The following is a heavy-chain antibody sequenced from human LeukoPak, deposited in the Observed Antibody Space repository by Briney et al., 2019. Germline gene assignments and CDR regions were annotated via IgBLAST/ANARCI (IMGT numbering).Heavy chain of an antibody. CDR3: ARGKQGATLAFDI. Sequence: GASVKVSCKASGGTFSSYAISWVRQAPGQGLEWMGGIIPIFGTANYAQKFQGRVTITTDESTSTAYMELSSLRSEDTAVYYCARGKQGATLAFDIWGQGTMATVSS. CDR1: GGTFSSYA. V-gene: IGHV1-69*05. D-gene: IGHD1-26*01. CDR2: IIPIFGTA. J-gene: IGHJ3*02.